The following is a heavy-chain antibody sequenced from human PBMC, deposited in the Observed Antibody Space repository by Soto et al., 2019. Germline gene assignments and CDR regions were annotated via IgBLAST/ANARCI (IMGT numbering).Heavy chain of an antibody. J-gene: IGHJ4*02. D-gene: IGHD3-9*01. CDR3: ARDSYYDILTGYYGIDY. V-gene: IGHV3-21*01. Sequence: EVQLVESGGGLVKPGGSLRLSCAASGFTFSSYSMNWVRQAPGKGLEWVSSISSSSSYIYYADSVKGRFTISRDNAKNSLYLQMNSLRAEDTAVYYCARDSYYDILTGYYGIDYWGQGTLVTVSS. CDR2: ISSSSSYI. CDR1: GFTFSSYS.